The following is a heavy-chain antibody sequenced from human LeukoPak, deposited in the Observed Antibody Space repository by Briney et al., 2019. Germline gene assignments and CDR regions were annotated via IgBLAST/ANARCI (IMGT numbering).Heavy chain of an antibody. CDR3: ARDPYSSTWSYGMDV. J-gene: IGHJ6*02. V-gene: IGHV3-7*05. Sequence: AGGSPRLSCAASGFTFSSYWMSWVRQAPGKGLEWVANIKQDGGEEVYVDSVRGRFTISRDNAKNSLFLQMNTLRPEDTAVYYCARDPYSSTWSYGMDVWGQGTTVTVSS. D-gene: IGHD6-6*01. CDR1: GFTFSSYW. CDR2: IKQDGGEE.